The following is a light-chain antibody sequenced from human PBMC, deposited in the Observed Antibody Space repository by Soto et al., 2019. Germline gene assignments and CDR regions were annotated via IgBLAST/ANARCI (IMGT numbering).Light chain of an antibody. J-gene: IGKJ1*01. CDR3: QQYNNWPRT. CDR2: GAS. V-gene: IGKV3-15*01. Sequence: IVMTQSPATLSVSPGERATLSCGASESVSGNLAWYQQTPGQAPRLLILGASTRAIGIPARFRGSGSGTQFTLTITSLQSEDFAVYYCQQYNNWPRTFGQGTKVDIK. CDR1: ESVSGN.